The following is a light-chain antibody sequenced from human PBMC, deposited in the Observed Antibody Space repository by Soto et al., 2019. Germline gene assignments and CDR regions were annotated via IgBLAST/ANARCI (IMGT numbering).Light chain of an antibody. CDR2: GVS. Sequence: EIVLTQSPGTLSLSPGERATLSCRASQSVSSPSIAWYQQKPGQAPRLLIYGVSSRATGIPDRFSGSGSGTDVTLTISRLEPEDIAVYYCQQYGTSPPTFGPGTKVDIK. J-gene: IGKJ3*01. CDR1: QSVSSPS. CDR3: QQYGTSPPT. V-gene: IGKV3-20*01.